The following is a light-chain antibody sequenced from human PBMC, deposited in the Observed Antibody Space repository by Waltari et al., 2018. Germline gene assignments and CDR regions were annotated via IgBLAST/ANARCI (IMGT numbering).Light chain of an antibody. CDR2: DAS. CDR1: QSLTTY. CDR3: QQRSNWVT. V-gene: IGKV3-11*01. J-gene: IGKJ4*01. Sequence: EIVLTQSPATLSLSPGERATLSCRASQSLTTYLAWYQQKPGQAPRLLIYDASNRATGIPARFSGGGSGTDFTLNINNVEPEDSAVYYCQQRSNWVTLGGGTKVEI.